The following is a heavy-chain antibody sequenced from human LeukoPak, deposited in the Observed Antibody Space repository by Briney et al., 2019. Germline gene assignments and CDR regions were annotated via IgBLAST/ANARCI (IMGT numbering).Heavy chain of an antibody. V-gene: IGHV4-38-2*02. Sequence: SETLSLTCVVSGYSISSGYHWGWIRQPPGKGLEWIGSVYRSGSTYYNPSLKSRVTISVDTSKNQISLKVRSVTAADTAMYDCARENWVFDYWGQGILVTVSS. CDR2: VYRSGST. CDR3: ARENWVFDY. J-gene: IGHJ4*02. CDR1: GYSISSGYH. D-gene: IGHD7-27*01.